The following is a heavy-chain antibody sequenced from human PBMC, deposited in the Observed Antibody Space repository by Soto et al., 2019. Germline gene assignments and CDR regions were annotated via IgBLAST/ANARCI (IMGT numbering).Heavy chain of an antibody. CDR2: TYYRSKWYN. D-gene: IGHD2-2*01. Sequence: SQTLSLTCAISGDSVSSNSAAWNWIRQSPSRGLEWLGRTYYRSKWYNDYAVSVKSRITINPDTSKNKFSLQLNSVTPEDTAVYYCARERDCSSTSCSPAYYYYGMDVWGQGTTVTVSS. CDR1: GDSVSSNSAA. J-gene: IGHJ6*02. V-gene: IGHV6-1*01. CDR3: ARERDCSSTSCSPAYYYYGMDV.